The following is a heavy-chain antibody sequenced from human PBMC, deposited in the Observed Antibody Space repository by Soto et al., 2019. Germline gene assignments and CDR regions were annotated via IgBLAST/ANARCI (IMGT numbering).Heavy chain of an antibody. CDR3: TRDQGGSYDSSFDP. Sequence: EVQVVESGGGLVQPGGSLRLSCGFTFSMYSMSWVRQAPGKGLEWVASISSGGSDIKYADSVKGRFTISRDNAKNSVSLQMNSLRVDDTAVYFCTRDQGGSYDSSFDPWGQGTLVTVSS. D-gene: IGHD2-15*01. CDR2: ISSGGSDI. J-gene: IGHJ5*02. CDR1: FTFSMYS. V-gene: IGHV3-21*01.